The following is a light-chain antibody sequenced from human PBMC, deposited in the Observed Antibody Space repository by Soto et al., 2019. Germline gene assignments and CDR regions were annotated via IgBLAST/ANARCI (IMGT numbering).Light chain of an antibody. Sequence: ALTQPASVSGSPGQSITISCTGTSSDVGNYNLVSWYQQHPGKAPKLMIYEGSKRPSGVSNRFSGSKSGNTASLTISGLQAEDEADYYCCSYAGSSTYVFGTGTKLTVL. V-gene: IGLV2-23*01. J-gene: IGLJ1*01. CDR2: EGS. CDR1: SSDVGNYNL. CDR3: CSYAGSSTYV.